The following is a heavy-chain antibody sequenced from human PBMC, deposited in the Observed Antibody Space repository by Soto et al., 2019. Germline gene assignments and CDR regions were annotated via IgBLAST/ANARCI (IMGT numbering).Heavy chain of an antibody. CDR3: AGDPGGGGLPLEY. Sequence: QVHLEESGGGLVKPGGSLRLSCTASGFIFSDYYMSWIRQAPGKGLEWVSDISNSGRITHHADSVEGRFTISRDNAKDSLYLQKNARSPEDWAFYYGAGDPGGGGLPLEYGGQGTLVPVS. CDR2: ISNSGRIT. D-gene: IGHD3-16*01. V-gene: IGHV3-11*01. CDR1: GFIFSDYY. J-gene: IGHJ4*02.